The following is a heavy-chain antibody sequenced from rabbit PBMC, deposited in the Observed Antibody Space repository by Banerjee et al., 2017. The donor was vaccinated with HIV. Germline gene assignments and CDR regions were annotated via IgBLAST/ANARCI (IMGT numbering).Heavy chain of an antibody. V-gene: IGHV1S45*01. J-gene: IGHJ4*01. Sequence: QEQLEESGGDLVKPEGSLTLTCTASGFSFSSGYDMCWVRQAPGKGLEWIACIYAGSGNTYYASWAKGRFTISKTSSTTVTLQMTSLTAADTANYFCAGGAGSVNTVYYFHLWGPGTLVTVS. D-gene: IGHD4-2*01. CDR1: GFSFSSGYD. CDR2: IYAGSGNT. CDR3: AGGAGSVNTVYYFHL.